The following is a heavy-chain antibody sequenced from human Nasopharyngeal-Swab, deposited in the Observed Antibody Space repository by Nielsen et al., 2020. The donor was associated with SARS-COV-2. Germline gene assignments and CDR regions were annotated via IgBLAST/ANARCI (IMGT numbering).Heavy chain of an antibody. CDR3: ARGDYDFWSMDV. Sequence: GGSLRLSCAASSFPLSIYDRLWVRQGTGKGLEWISSNVTAGDTSCPASVKGRFTISRDDSKNTVYLQMNSLGAEDTAVYYCARGDYDFWSMDVWGQGTTVTVSS. CDR1: SFPLSIYD. D-gene: IGHD3-3*01. J-gene: IGHJ6*02. V-gene: IGHV3-13*01. CDR2: NVTAGDT.